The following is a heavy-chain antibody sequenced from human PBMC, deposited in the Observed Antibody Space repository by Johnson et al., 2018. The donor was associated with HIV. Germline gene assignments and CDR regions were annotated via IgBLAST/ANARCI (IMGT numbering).Heavy chain of an antibody. CDR1: GFTVSSSY. Sequence: VQLVESGGGVVQPGGSLRLSCAASGFTVSSSYMNWVRQAPGKGLEWVSGIYSGGSTYYADSVEGRFTISRDNSKNKLYLQMNSLRAEDTAMYYCARVIPGNWVGGFDVWGQGTMVSVSS. V-gene: IGHV3-53*01. CDR3: ARVIPGNWVGGFDV. J-gene: IGHJ3*01. CDR2: IYSGGST. D-gene: IGHD4-23*01.